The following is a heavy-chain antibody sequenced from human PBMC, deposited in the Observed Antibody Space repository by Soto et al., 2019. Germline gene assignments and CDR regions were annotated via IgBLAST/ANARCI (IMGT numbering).Heavy chain of an antibody. CDR1: GDIFANYW. Sequence: ESLKISCRGAGDIFANYWIGWVRQLPGKGLEWMGIIYAGDSDTRYSPSFQGRVTISADKSISTAYLQWSSLGASDTAMYYCATRGQWELLPFDSWGQGTLVTVSS. V-gene: IGHV5-51*01. D-gene: IGHD1-26*01. CDR3: ATRGQWELLPFDS. J-gene: IGHJ4*02. CDR2: IYAGDSDT.